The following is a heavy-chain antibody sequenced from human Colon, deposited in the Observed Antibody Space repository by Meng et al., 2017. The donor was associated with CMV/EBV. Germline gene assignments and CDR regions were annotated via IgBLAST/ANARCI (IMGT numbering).Heavy chain of an antibody. CDR1: GFTLRSHW. CDR2: ISSSSSYI. D-gene: IGHD6-6*01. V-gene: IGHV3-21*01. Sequence: GESLKISCAGSGFTLRSHWMTWVRQAPGKGLEWVSSISSSSSYIYYADSVKGRFTISRDNAENSLYLQMNSLRAEDTAVYYCAREDVGEAVRRAFDYWGQGTLVTVSS. J-gene: IGHJ4*02. CDR3: AREDVGEAVRRAFDY.